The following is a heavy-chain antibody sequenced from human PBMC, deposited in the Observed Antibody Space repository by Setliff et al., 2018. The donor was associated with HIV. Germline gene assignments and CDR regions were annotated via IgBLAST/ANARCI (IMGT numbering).Heavy chain of an antibody. CDR1: GGSFSDYY. CDR3: AREHCSGGSCNGFDI. Sequence: PSETLSLTCTVSGGSFSDYYRSWIRQPPGKGLEWIGYIYISGTTNYNPSLKSRVIISLDTSRNQFSLKLGSVTAADTAMYYCAREHCSGGSCNGFDIWGQGTMVTVSS. J-gene: IGHJ3*02. D-gene: IGHD2-15*01. CDR2: IYISGTT. V-gene: IGHV4-4*09.